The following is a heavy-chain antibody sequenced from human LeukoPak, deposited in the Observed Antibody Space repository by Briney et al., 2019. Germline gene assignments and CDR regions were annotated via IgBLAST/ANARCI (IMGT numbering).Heavy chain of an antibody. V-gene: IGHV4-59*08. CDR3: ARLAVYYDSSGLTSDAFDI. Sequence: SETLSLTCTVSGGSISGYYWSWIRQPPGKGLEWIGYIYNSGSTNYNPSLKSRVTISLDTSRNQFSLGLNSVTAADTAVYYCARLAVYYDSSGLTSDAFDIWGQGTMVTVSS. CDR1: GGSISGYY. J-gene: IGHJ3*02. CDR2: IYNSGST. D-gene: IGHD3-22*01.